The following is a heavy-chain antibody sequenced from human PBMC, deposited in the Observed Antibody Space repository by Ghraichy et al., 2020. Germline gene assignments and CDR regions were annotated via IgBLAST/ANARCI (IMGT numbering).Heavy chain of an antibody. CDR1: GGSISSYY. V-gene: IGHV4-59*08. D-gene: IGHD6-13*01. CDR2: IYYSGST. CDR3: ARTLRGYSSSWYRSILVGMDV. J-gene: IGHJ6*02. Sequence: SETLSLTCTVSGGSISSYYWSWIRQPPGKGLEWIGYIYYSGSTNYNPSLKSRVTISVDTSKNQFSLKLSSVTAADTAVYYCARTLRGYSSSWYRSILVGMDVWGQGTTVTVSS.